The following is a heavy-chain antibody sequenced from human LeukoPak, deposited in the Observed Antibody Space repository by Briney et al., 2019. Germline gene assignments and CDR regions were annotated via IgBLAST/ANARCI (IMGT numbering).Heavy chain of an antibody. V-gene: IGHV1-24*01. Sequence: GASVKVSCKVSGYTLTELSMHWVRQAPGKGLEWMGGFDPEDGKTIYAQKFQGRVTMTEDTSTDTAYMERSSLRSEDTAVYYCATFGWLRTNPYYYYYGMDVWGQGTTVTVSS. CDR3: ATFGWLRTNPYYYYYGMDV. CDR1: GYTLTELS. D-gene: IGHD5-12*01. CDR2: FDPEDGKT. J-gene: IGHJ6*02.